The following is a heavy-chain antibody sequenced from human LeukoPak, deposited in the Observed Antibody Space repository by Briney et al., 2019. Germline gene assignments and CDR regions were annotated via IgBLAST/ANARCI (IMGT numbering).Heavy chain of an antibody. V-gene: IGHV1-2*02. Sequence: ASVKVSCKASGYTFTGYYMHWVRQAPGQGLEWMGWINPNSGGTNYAQKFQGRVTMTRDTSISTAYMELSRLRSDDTAVYYCARDLIQLELYYFDYWGQGTLVSVSS. D-gene: IGHD1-1*01. CDR1: GYTFTGYY. J-gene: IGHJ4*02. CDR2: INPNSGGT. CDR3: ARDLIQLELYYFDY.